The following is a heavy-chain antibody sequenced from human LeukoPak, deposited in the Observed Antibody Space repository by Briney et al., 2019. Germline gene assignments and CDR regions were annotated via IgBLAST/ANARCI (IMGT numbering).Heavy chain of an antibody. V-gene: IGHV4-34*01. CDR3: VRELPPITGTEYNWFDP. D-gene: IGHD1-7*01. CDR2: VNHSGST. CDR1: GGSFSGYY. Sequence: SETLSLTCAVYGGSFSGYYWSWIRQPPGKGLEWIGEVNHSGSTNYNPSLKSRVTISVDTSKNQFSLKLSSVTAADTAVYYCVRELPPITGTEYNWFDPWGQGTLVTVSS. J-gene: IGHJ5*02.